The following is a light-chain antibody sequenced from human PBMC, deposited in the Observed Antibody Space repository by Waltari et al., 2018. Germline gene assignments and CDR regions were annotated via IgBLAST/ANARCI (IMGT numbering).Light chain of an antibody. CDR3: CSYAGSRTYV. CDR1: SSYVGNFNL. J-gene: IGLJ1*01. V-gene: IGLV2-23*02. Sequence: QSALTQPASVSGSPGQSITIPCTGTSSYVGNFNLVSCYQQHPGKVPKLIIYEFPKRPSGVSNHFSGSKSGNTASLTISGLRAEDEADYYCCSYAGSRTYVFGTGTKVTVL. CDR2: EFP.